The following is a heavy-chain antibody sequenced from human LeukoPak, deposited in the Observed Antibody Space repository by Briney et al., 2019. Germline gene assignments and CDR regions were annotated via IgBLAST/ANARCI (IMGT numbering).Heavy chain of an antibody. J-gene: IGHJ4*02. Sequence: PGRSLRLSCAASGFTFSSYAMHWVRQAPGKGLEWVAVISYDGSNKYYADSVKGRFTISRDNSKNTLYLQVNSLRAEDTAVYYCAKVRGVYYFDYWGQGTLVTVSS. CDR2: ISYDGSNK. D-gene: IGHD3-10*01. V-gene: IGHV3-30-3*01. CDR1: GFTFSSYA. CDR3: AKVRGVYYFDY.